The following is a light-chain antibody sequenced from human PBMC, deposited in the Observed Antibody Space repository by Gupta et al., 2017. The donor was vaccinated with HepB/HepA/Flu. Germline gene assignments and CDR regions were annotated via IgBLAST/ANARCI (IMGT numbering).Light chain of an antibody. J-gene: IGLJ2*01. V-gene: IGLV2-14*03. Sequence: SALTQPASVSGCPGEPITISCTGTNNDVGGHNYLSWYQQHPCKAPKLIIYTVTNRPSGVSNRFSGSTSGNTASLTISGLQPEDEAYYYCSSWPSISIVIFGGGTKLTVL. CDR2: TVT. CDR1: NNDVGGHNY. CDR3: SSWPSISIVI.